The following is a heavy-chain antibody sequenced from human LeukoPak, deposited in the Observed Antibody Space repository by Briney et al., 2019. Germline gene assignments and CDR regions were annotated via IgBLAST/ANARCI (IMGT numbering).Heavy chain of an antibody. V-gene: IGHV1-46*03. CDR1: GYTFTSYY. D-gene: IGHD2-2*02. Sequence: ASVKVSCKASGYTFTSYYMHWVRQAPGQGLEWMGIINPSGGSTSYAQNSQGRVTMTRDTSTSTVYMELSSLRSEDTAVYYCAIQGLLGAKNPDRRYCSSTSCYRGPYYYYYYMDVWGKGTTVTVSS. CDR2: INPSGGST. J-gene: IGHJ6*03. CDR3: AIQGLLGAKNPDRRYCSSTSCYRGPYYYYYYMDV.